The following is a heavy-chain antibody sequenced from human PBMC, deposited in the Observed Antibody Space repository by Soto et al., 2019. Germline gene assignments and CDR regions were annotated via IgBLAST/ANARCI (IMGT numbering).Heavy chain of an antibody. J-gene: IGHJ6*02. CDR2: INPNSGGT. CDR1: GYTFTGYY. V-gene: IGHV1-2*04. Sequence: ASVKVSCKASGYTFTGYYMHWVRQATGQGLEWMGWINPNSGGTNYAQKFQGWVTMTRDTSISTAYMELSRLRSDDTAVYYCARFRIAVAGTPYYGMDVWGQGTTVTVSS. D-gene: IGHD6-19*01. CDR3: ARFRIAVAGTPYYGMDV.